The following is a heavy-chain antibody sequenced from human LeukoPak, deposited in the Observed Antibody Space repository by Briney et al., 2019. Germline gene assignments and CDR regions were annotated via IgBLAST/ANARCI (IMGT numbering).Heavy chain of an antibody. CDR1: GGSISSGGYY. CDR3: ARLNWGSEVNFDY. J-gene: IGHJ4*02. V-gene: IGHV4-31*03. Sequence: SQTLSLTCTVSGGSISSGGYYWSWIRQHPGKGLEWIGYIYYSGSTYYNPSLKSRVTISVDTSKNQFSLKLSSVTAADTAVYYCARLNWGSEVNFDYWGQGTLVTVSS. CDR2: IYYSGST. D-gene: IGHD7-27*01.